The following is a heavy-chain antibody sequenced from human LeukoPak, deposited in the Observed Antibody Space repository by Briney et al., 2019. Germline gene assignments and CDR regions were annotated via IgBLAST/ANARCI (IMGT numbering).Heavy chain of an antibody. V-gene: IGHV3-7*01. CDR2: IKQDGSEK. CDR1: GFTFSHYE. CDR3: ARENRGYSYGYGYYYYMDV. Sequence: PGGSLRLSCAASGFTFSHYEMNWVRQAPGKGLEWVANIKQDGSEKYYVDSVKGRFTISRDNAKNSLYLQMNSLRAEDTAVYYCARENRGYSYGYGYYYYMDVWGKGTTVTISS. D-gene: IGHD5-18*01. J-gene: IGHJ6*03.